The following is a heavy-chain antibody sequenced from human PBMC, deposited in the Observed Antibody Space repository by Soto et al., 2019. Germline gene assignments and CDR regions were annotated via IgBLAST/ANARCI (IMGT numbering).Heavy chain of an antibody. Sequence: TSETLSLTCTVSGGSISSGGYYWSWIRQHPGKGLEWIGYIYYSGSTYYNPSLKSRVTISVDTSKNQFSLKLSSVTAADTAVYYCARDSKSSSPRGGAFDIWGQGTMVT. CDR2: IYYSGST. J-gene: IGHJ3*02. CDR3: ARDSKSSSPRGGAFDI. V-gene: IGHV4-31*03. D-gene: IGHD6-6*01. CDR1: GGSISSGGYY.